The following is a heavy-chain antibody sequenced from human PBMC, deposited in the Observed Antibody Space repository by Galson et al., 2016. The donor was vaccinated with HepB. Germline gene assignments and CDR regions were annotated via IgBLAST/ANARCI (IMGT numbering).Heavy chain of an antibody. V-gene: IGHV1-46*03. Sequence: SVKVSCKASGYTFTTYNLHWVRQAPGQGLEWMGIINPSGGNTSYAQKFQGRVTMTRDTSTSTVDMELSSLRSEDTAVYYCARADKQRITIFGVVTSSYYFDYWGQGTLVTVSS. CDR3: ARADKQRITIFGVVTSSYYFDY. CDR2: INPSGGNT. CDR1: GYTFTTYN. D-gene: IGHD3-3*01. J-gene: IGHJ4*02.